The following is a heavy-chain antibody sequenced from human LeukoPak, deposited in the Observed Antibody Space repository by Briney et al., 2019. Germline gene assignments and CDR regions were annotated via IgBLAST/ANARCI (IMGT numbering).Heavy chain of an antibody. CDR3: ARDLPYCIDSSCYSAPPDV. Sequence: GGSLRLSCAASGFTFSSYDMHWVRQATGKGLEWVSAIGTAGDTYYPGSVKGRFTISRENAKNSLYLQMNSLRADDTAMYYCARDLPYCIDSSCYSAPPDVWGQGTTVTVSS. J-gene: IGHJ6*02. V-gene: IGHV3-13*01. CDR1: GFTFSSYD. CDR2: IGTAGDT. D-gene: IGHD2-2*01.